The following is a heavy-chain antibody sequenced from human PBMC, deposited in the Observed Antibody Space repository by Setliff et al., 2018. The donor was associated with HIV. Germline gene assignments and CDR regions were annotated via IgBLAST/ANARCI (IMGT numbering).Heavy chain of an antibody. CDR3: ARDAFTATYNFWSGPGY. CDR1: GFTFSSYN. V-gene: IGHV3-21*01. CDR2: SSSRNGYI. J-gene: IGHJ4*02. Sequence: EGSLRLSCAASGFTFSSYNMNWVRQAPGKGLEWVSSSSSRNGYIYYADSVKGRFTISRDNAKNSLYLQMNSLRAEDTAVYYCARDAFTATYNFWSGPGYWGQGTLVTVSS. D-gene: IGHD3-3*01.